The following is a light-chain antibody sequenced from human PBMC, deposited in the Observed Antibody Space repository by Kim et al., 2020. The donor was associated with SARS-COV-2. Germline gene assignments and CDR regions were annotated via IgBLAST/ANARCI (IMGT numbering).Light chain of an antibody. J-gene: IGKJ2*01. V-gene: IGKV3D-15*01. CDR2: GAS. CDR1: ETIRTS. Sequence: LSVSPGESATLSCRASETIRTSLAWYQQRPGHVPRLLIHGASTRAAGVPSRFTGRGSGTEFTLTINSLQSEDFAVYYCQQYYNLYTFGQGTKLEIK. CDR3: QQYYNLYT.